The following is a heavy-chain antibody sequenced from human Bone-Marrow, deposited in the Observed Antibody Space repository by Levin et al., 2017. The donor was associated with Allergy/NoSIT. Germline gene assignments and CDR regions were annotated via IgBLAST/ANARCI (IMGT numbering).Heavy chain of an antibody. CDR2: ISTSGYTT. J-gene: IGHJ5*02. CDR3: ARDRGTSTVTTNYDQ. V-gene: IGHV3-11*01. D-gene: IGHD4-17*01. CDR1: GFNFGDFY. Sequence: PGGSLRLSCEASGFNFGDFYMSWIRQAPGKGLEWVSYISTSGYTTYYADSVTGRFTISRDNAKNSLYLQMNSLRAEDTAFYYCARDRGTSTVTTNYDQWGQGTLVTVSS.